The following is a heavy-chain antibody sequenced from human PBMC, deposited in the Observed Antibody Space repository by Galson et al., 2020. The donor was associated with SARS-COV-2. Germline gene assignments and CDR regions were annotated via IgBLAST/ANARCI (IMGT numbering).Heavy chain of an antibody. V-gene: IGHV3-48*04. D-gene: IGHD2-2*01. CDR1: GFTFSTYS. CDR3: VRAVVPASAEGTTPHYYGMDV. CDR2: INYGSNTI. J-gene: IGHJ6*02. Sequence: GGSLRLSCAASGFTFSTYSMHWVRQAPGKGLEWTSFINYGSNTIYYADSGKGRFTISRDNAKNSLYLQMNSLRAQDTALYYCVRAVVPASAEGTTPHYYGMDVWGQGTTVTVSS.